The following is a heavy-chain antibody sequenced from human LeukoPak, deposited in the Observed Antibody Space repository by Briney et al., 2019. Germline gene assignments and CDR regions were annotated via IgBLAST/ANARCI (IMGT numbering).Heavy chain of an antibody. CDR1: GGSISSYY. CDR2: IYTSGSA. Sequence: SETLSLTCTVSGGSISSYYWSWIRQPAGKGLEWIGRIYTSGSANYNPSLKSRVTMSVDTSKNQFSLKLSSVTAADTAMYYCARDEYCGGDCYVYVYWGQGTLVTVSS. V-gene: IGHV4-4*07. D-gene: IGHD2-21*01. J-gene: IGHJ4*02. CDR3: ARDEYCGGDCYVYVY.